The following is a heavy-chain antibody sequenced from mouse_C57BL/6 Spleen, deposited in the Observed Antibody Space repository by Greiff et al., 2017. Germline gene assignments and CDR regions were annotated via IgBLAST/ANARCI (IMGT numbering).Heavy chain of an antibody. V-gene: IGHV5-4*01. CDR2: ISDGGSYT. CDR1: GFTFSSYA. D-gene: IGHD1-1*01. Sequence: EVQVVESGGGLVKPGGSLKLSCAASGFTFSSYAMSWVRQTPEKRLEWVATISDGGSYTYYPDNVKGRFTISRDNAKNNLYLQMSHLKSEDTAMYYCARVGDYGSSYGDYWGQGTTLTVSS. CDR3: ARVGDYGSSYGDY. J-gene: IGHJ2*01.